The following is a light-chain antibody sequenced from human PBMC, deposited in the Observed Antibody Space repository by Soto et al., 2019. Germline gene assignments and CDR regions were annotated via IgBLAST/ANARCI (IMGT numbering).Light chain of an antibody. CDR1: SSDVGAYDY. Sequence: QSVLTQPASVSGSPGQSIAISCTGTSSDVGAYDYVSWYQQHPDRAPRLVIYEVSNRPSGVSNRFSGSKSVNTATLTISGLQAEDEADYHCASHTPTTTRVFGTGSKVTVL. CDR2: EVS. CDR3: ASHTPTTTRV. J-gene: IGLJ1*01. V-gene: IGLV2-14*03.